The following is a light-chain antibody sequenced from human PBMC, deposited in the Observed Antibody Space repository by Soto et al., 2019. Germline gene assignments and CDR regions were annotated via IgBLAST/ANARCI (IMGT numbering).Light chain of an antibody. CDR1: QSISSW. CDR2: DAS. CDR3: QQYNSYSSFT. V-gene: IGKV1-5*01. J-gene: IGKJ2*01. Sequence: DIQMTQSPSTLSASVGDRVTITCRASQSISSWLAGYQQKPGKAPKVLIYDASSLESGVPSRFSGSGSGTEFTLTISSLQPDDFATYHCQQYNSYSSFTFGQGTKLEIK.